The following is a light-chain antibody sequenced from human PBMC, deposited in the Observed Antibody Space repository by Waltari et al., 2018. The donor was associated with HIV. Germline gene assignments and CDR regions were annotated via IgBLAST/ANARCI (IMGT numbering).Light chain of an antibody. CDR2: KNI. Sequence: QSVLTQPPSASGTPGQRVTISCSGSSSNIGNDNVYWYQQLPGTTPKLLIYKNIQRPSGVPDRFAGSKSGTSAYLAINGLRSEDEADYYCVGWDASLSAYVFGAGTKVTVL. CDR3: VGWDASLSAYV. CDR1: SSNIGNDN. V-gene: IGLV1-47*01. J-gene: IGLJ1*01.